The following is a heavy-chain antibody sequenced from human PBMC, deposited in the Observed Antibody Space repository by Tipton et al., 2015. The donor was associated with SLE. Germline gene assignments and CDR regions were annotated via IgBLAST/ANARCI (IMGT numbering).Heavy chain of an antibody. CDR2: IQNDGSKK. CDR3: ANSRFVPEAY. D-gene: IGHD3-3*01. Sequence: SLRLSCVASGFTFSNYGMNWVRQAPGMGLEWLTFIQNDGSKKYYADSVKGRFTISRDNSKNTVSLQMNSLRTDDTAVYYCANSRFVPEAYWGQGTLVTVSS. V-gene: IGHV3-30*02. J-gene: IGHJ4*02. CDR1: GFTFSNYG.